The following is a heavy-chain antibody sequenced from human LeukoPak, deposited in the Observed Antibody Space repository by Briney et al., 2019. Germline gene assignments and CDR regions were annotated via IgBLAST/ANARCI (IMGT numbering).Heavy chain of an antibody. CDR2: IKSKTDSGTT. V-gene: IGHV3-15*01. CDR1: GFTFSNAW. J-gene: IGHJ4*02. CDR3: TTGHYFDY. Sequence: PGGSLRLSCAASGFTFSNAWMSWVHQAPGKGLEWVGRIKSKTDSGTTDYAAPVRGRFTISRDDSKNTLYLQVNSLKTEDTAVYYCTTGHYFDYWGQGTLVTVSS.